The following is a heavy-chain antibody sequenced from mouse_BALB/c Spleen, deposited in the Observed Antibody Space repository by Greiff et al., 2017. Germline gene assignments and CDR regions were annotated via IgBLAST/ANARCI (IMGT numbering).Heavy chain of an antibody. V-gene: IGHV1-9*01. CDR3: ARSGTTVVGDY. D-gene: IGHD1-1*01. CDR2: ILPGSGST. Sequence: QVQLQQSGAELMKPGASVKISCTATGYTFSSYWIEWVKQRPGHGLEWIGEILPGSGSTNYNEKFKGKATFTADTSSNTAYMQLSSLTSEDSAVYYCARSGTTVVGDYWGQGTTLTVSS. J-gene: IGHJ2*01. CDR1: GYTFSSYW.